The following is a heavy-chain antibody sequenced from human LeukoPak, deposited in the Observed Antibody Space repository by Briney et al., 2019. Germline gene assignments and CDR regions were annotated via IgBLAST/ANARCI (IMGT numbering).Heavy chain of an antibody. CDR2: INPSSGDT. CDR3: ARDPRKYSSSWYGDYYMDV. CDR1: GYTFTGYY. D-gene: IGHD6-13*01. J-gene: IGHJ6*03. Sequence: GASVKVSCKASGYTFTGYYIHWVRQAPGQGLEWMGRINPSSGDTNYAQKFQGRVTMSRDTSISTVYMELSSLISDDTAMYYCARDPRKYSSSWYGDYYMDVWGKGTTLTVT. V-gene: IGHV1-2*06.